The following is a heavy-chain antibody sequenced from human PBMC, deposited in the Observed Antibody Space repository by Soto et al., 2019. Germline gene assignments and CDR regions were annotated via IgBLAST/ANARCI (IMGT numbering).Heavy chain of an antibody. CDR3: ASSLYGSGSYLYYYGMDV. CDR2: IYPGDSDT. J-gene: IGHJ6*02. CDR1: GYSFTSYW. D-gene: IGHD3-10*01. Sequence: GESLKISCKGSGYSFTSYWIGWVRQMPGKGLEWMWIIYPGDSDTRYSPSFQGQVTISADKSISTAYLQWSSLKASDTAMYYCASSLYGSGSYLYYYGMDVWGQGTTVTVSS. V-gene: IGHV5-51*01.